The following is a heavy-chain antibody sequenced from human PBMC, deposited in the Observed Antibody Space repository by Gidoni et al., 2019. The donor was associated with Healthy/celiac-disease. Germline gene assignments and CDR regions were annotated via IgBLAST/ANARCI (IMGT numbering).Heavy chain of an antibody. Sequence: QVQLVESGGGLVKPGGSLRLSCAASGFTFSDYYMSWIRQAPGKGLDGVSYISSSGSTIYYADSVKGRFTISRDNAKNSLYLQMNSLRAEDTAVYYCARVGSWLLTYYYYGMDVWGQGTTVTVSS. V-gene: IGHV3-11*01. CDR2: ISSSGSTI. D-gene: IGHD2-15*01. J-gene: IGHJ6*02. CDR3: ARVGSWLLTYYYYGMDV. CDR1: GFTFSDYY.